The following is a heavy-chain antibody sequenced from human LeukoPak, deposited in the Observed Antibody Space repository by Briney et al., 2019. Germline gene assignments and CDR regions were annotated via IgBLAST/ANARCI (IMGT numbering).Heavy chain of an antibody. Sequence: ASVKVSCKVSGYTLTELSMHWVRQAPGQGLEWMGWISAYNGNTNYAQKLQGRVTMTTDTSTSTAYMELRSLRSDDTAVYYCARAETTFYYYYMDVWGKGTTVTVSS. D-gene: IGHD4-17*01. V-gene: IGHV1-18*01. J-gene: IGHJ6*03. CDR1: GYTLTELS. CDR3: ARAETTFYYYYMDV. CDR2: ISAYNGNT.